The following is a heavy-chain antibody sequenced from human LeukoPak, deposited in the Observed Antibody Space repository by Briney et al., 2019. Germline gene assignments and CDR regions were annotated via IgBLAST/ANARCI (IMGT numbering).Heavy chain of an antibody. Sequence: PGGSLRLSCAASEFTFITYWMSWVRRAPGKGLEWVANIKQDGSEKYYVDSVKGRFTISRDNAKNSVYLQMNSLRAEDTAVYYCARLSEMLRGPEAIYYFEHWGQGTLVTVSS. CDR2: IKQDGSEK. D-gene: IGHD3-10*01. CDR1: EFTFITYW. V-gene: IGHV3-7*01. J-gene: IGHJ4*02. CDR3: ARLSEMLRGPEAIYYFEH.